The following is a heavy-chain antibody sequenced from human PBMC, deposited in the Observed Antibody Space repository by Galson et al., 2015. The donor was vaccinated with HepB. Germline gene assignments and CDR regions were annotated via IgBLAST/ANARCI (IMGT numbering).Heavy chain of an antibody. CDR2: INPYNGGI. CDR3: AKGYGLFDL. Sequence: SVKVSCKASGYTFTSYGITWVRQAPGQGLEWVGWINPYNGGINYAQKFQGRVTMTTDTSTAYMELRSLRSDDTAVYYCAKGYGLFDLWGQGTLVTVSS. J-gene: IGHJ5*02. D-gene: IGHD4-17*01. V-gene: IGHV1-18*04. CDR1: GYTFTSYG.